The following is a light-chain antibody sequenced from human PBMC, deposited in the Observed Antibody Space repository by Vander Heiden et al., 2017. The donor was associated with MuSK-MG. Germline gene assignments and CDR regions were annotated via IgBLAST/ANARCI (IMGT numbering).Light chain of an antibody. CDR1: SSDVGSYNY. CDR3: SSFSSNSPVL. V-gene: IGLV2-14*03. Sequence: QSALPHPASVSGSPGLSTTIPFTGTSSDVGSYNYVSWYQQHPGKAPTLRVFDVTDRPSGVSSRFSGSKSGNTASLTISGLQAEDESDYYCSSFSSNSPVLFGGGTKVTGL. CDR2: DVT. J-gene: IGLJ2*01.